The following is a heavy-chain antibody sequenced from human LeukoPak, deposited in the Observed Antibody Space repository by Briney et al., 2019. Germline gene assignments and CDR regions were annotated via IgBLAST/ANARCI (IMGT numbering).Heavy chain of an antibody. V-gene: IGHV3-30*18. D-gene: IGHD3-10*01. CDR2: TSYDGGNT. J-gene: IGHJ6*02. CDR3: AKDSSSGSSYYFHGMDV. Sequence: GGSLRLSCAASGFTFSSYSMNWVRQAPGKGLEWLAVTSYDGGNTYYADSVRGRFTISRDNSKNTLYLQMNSLRAEDTALYYCAKDSSSGSSYYFHGMDVWGQGTTVTVSS. CDR1: GFTFSSYS.